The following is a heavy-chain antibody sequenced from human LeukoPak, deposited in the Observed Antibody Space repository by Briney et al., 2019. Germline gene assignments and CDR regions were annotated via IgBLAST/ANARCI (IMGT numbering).Heavy chain of an antibody. Sequence: SETLSLTCAVYGGSFSGYYWSWIRQPPGKGLEWIGEINHSGSTNYNPSLKSRVTISVDTSKNQFSLKLSSVTAADTAVYYCARLNGSGNTIGNYWGQGTLVTVSS. D-gene: IGHD3-10*01. CDR1: GGSFSGYY. CDR2: INHSGST. V-gene: IGHV4-34*01. J-gene: IGHJ4*02. CDR3: ARLNGSGNTIGNY.